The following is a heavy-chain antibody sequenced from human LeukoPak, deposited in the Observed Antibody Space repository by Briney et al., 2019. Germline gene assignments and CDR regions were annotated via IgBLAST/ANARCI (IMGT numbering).Heavy chain of an antibody. Sequence: GASVKVSCKAFVSTFSDAYMHWVRQAPGQGLEWMGWINPKSGGTNYAQHFQGRVTMTRDTSFSTVYVDLSGLTSDDTAIYYCAREGGSGWTAAFLDLWGQGTLVTVSS. CDR1: VSTFSDAY. D-gene: IGHD6-19*01. CDR3: AREGGSGWTAAFLDL. CDR2: INPKSGGT. V-gene: IGHV1-2*02. J-gene: IGHJ5*02.